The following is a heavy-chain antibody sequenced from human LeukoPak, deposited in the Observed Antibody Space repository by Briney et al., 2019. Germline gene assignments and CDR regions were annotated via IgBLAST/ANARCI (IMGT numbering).Heavy chain of an antibody. Sequence: KSGGSLRLSCAASGFTFSTYSMNWVRQAPGKGLEWVSSISSSSSYIYYADSVKGRFTVSRDNAKNSLYLQMNSLRAEDTAVYYCARDTSSGWPFDYWGQGTLVTVSS. J-gene: IGHJ4*02. CDR3: ARDTSSGWPFDY. V-gene: IGHV3-21*01. CDR1: GFTFSTYS. D-gene: IGHD6-19*01. CDR2: ISSSSSYI.